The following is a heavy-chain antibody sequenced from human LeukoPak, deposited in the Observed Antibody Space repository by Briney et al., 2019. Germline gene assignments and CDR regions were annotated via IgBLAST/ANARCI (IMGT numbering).Heavy chain of an antibody. CDR1: DTSINTYY. D-gene: IGHD1-1*01. V-gene: IGHV4-4*07. Sequence: SETLSLTCTVSDTSINTYYWSWIRQPAGKGLEWIGHIYATGTTNYNPSLNSRVTMSIDTSKNQFSLNLRSVTAADTAVYYCARLEAALLDYWGQGTLVTVSS. CDR3: ARLEAALLDY. CDR2: IYATGTT. J-gene: IGHJ4*02.